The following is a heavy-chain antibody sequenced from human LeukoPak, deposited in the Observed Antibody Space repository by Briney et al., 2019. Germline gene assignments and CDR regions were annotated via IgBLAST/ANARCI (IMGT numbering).Heavy chain of an antibody. V-gene: IGHV4-39*01. CDR2: IYYSGST. CDR1: GFTFSSYG. J-gene: IGHJ5*02. D-gene: IGHD2-21*01. CDR3: ARLLGTHINYFDP. Sequence: GSLRLSCAASGFTFSSYGMTWVRQAPGKGLEWIGSIYYSGSTYYNPSLKSRVTISVDTSKNQFSLKLSSVTAADTAVYYCARLLGTHINYFDPWGQATLVTVSS.